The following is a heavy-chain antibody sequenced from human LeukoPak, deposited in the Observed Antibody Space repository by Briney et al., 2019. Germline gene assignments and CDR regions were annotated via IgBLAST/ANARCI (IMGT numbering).Heavy chain of an antibody. CDR2: ISNSGSTI. D-gene: IGHD5-18*01. V-gene: IGHV3-48*03. CDR3: ARYSYGLTNNWFDP. CDR1: GFTFSSYE. Sequence: GGSLRLSCAASGFTFSSYEMNWVRQAPGKGLEWVSYISNSGSTIYYADSVKGRFTISRDNAQNSLYLQMNSLRAEDTAAYYCARYSYGLTNNWFDPGGQGTLVTVSS. J-gene: IGHJ5*02.